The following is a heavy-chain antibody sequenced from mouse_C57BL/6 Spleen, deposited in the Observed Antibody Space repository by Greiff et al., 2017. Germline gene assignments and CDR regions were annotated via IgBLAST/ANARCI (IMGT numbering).Heavy chain of an antibody. CDR3: ARKGLYYDYDGRAIDY. CDR1: GYAFSSSW. CDR2: IYPGDGDT. J-gene: IGHJ4*01. V-gene: IGHV1-82*01. Sequence: QVQLQQSGPELVKPGASVKISCKASGYAFSSSWMNWVKQRPGKGLEWIGRIYPGDGDTNYNGKFKGKATLTADKSSSTAYMQLSSLTSEDSAVYFCARKGLYYDYDGRAIDYWGQGTSVTVSS. D-gene: IGHD2-4*01.